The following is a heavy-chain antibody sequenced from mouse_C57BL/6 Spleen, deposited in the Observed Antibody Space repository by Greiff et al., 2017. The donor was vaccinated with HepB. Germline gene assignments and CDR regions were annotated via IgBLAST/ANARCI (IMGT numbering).Heavy chain of an antibody. CDR1: GYTFTSYW. CDR3: ARYSTTVVAGYFDY. CDR2: IDPSDSET. V-gene: IGHV1-52*01. D-gene: IGHD1-1*01. J-gene: IGHJ2*01. Sequence: VQLQQPGAELVRPGSSVKLSCKASGYTFTSYWMHWVKQRPIQGLEWIGNIDPSDSETHYNQKFKDKATLTVDKSSSTAYMQLSSLTSEDSAVYYCARYSTTVVAGYFDYWGQGTTLTVSS.